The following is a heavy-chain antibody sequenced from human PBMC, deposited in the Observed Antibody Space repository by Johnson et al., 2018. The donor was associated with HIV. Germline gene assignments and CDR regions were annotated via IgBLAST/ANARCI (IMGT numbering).Heavy chain of an antibody. Sequence: QVQLLESGGGVVQPGRSLRLSCAASGFTFSTSGMHWVRQAPGKGLEWVAVIWYDGSNKYYADSVRGRFTISRDNAKNSLYMEMNNLRAEDTALYYCARQNYYDSSGQGGGLDIWGQGTMVTVSS. V-gene: IGHV3-33*01. J-gene: IGHJ3*02. CDR2: IWYDGSNK. CDR1: GFTFSTSG. CDR3: ARQNYYDSSGQGGGLDI. D-gene: IGHD3-22*01.